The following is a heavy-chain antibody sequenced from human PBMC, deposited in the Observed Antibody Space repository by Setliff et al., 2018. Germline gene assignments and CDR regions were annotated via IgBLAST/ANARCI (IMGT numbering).Heavy chain of an antibody. CDR1: GYTFTSYA. CDR3: AREPHLRYCSGGSCYSHLMDV. D-gene: IGHD2-15*01. CDR2: INAGNGNT. V-gene: IGHV1-3*01. Sequence: ASVKVSCKASGYTFTSYAMHWVRQAPGQRLEWMGWINAGNGNTKCSQKFQGRVTITRDTSASTAYMELSSLRSEDTAVYYCAREPHLRYCSGGSCYSHLMDVWGQGTTVTVSS. J-gene: IGHJ6*02.